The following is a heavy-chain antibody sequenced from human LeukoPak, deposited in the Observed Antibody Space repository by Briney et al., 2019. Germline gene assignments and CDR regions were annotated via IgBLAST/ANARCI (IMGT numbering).Heavy chain of an antibody. J-gene: IGHJ6*02. Sequence: ETIYAQKFQGRVTMTEDTSTDTAYMELSSLRSEDTAVYYCATPPRKTSYGPYYYYGMDVWDQGTTVTVSS. V-gene: IGHV1-24*01. D-gene: IGHD2-2*01. CDR3: ATPPRKTSYGPYYYYGMDV. CDR2: ET.